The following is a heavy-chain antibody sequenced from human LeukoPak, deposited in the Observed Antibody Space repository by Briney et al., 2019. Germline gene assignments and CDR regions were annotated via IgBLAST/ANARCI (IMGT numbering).Heavy chain of an antibody. CDR3: AKALPRYSSSWYYGDAFDI. CDR2: IKTDGSST. CDR1: GFTFSSYA. J-gene: IGHJ3*02. V-gene: IGHV3-74*01. Sequence: GGSLRLSCAASGFTFSSYAMSWVRQAPGKGLEWVSRIKTDGSSTSYADSVKGRFTISRDNAKNTLYLQMNSLRAEDTAVYYCAKALPRYSSSWYYGDAFDIWGQGTMVTVSS. D-gene: IGHD6-13*01.